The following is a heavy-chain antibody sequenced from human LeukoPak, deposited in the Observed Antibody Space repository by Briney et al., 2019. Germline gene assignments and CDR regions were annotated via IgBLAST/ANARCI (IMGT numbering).Heavy chain of an antibody. J-gene: IGHJ4*02. D-gene: IGHD2-21*01. Sequence: PPGRSLRLSCAASGFTFSSYAMHWVRQAPGKGLEWVAVISYDRSNKYYADSVKGRFTISRDNSKNTLYLQMNSLRAEDTAVYYCARAQYCGGDCYSHFDYWGQGALVTVSS. CDR1: GFTFSSYA. V-gene: IGHV3-30-3*01. CDR3: ARAQYCGGDCYSHFDY. CDR2: ISYDRSNK.